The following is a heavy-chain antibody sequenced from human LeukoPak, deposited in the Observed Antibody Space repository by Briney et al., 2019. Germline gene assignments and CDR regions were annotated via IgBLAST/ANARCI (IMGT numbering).Heavy chain of an antibody. CDR2: IRSKPHGATT. Sequence: GGSLTLSCTASGFTFADYALSWFRQAPGKGLEWVGFIRSKPHGATTDYAASVKGRFTISRDDSKSIAYVQMNSLITEDTAVYYCARVAYGGPPVYWGQGTLVTVSS. CDR3: ARVAYGGPPVY. V-gene: IGHV3-49*03. CDR1: GFTFADYA. J-gene: IGHJ4*02. D-gene: IGHD4-23*01.